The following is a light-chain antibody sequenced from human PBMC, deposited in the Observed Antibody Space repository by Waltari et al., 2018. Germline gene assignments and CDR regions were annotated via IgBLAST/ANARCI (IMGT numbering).Light chain of an antibody. CDR1: SDINVATYK. V-gene: IGLV5-45*01. J-gene: IGLJ3*02. Sequence: QAVLTQPASLSASPGASASLTCTLRSDINVATYKIYWYQQRPGSPPQFLVKYRSDSSNGRGSGVPSRFSGSRDTSANAGILLISGLQSEDEADYYFMILHNNAVVFGGGTTLTVL. CDR3: MILHNNAVV. CDR2: YRSDSSN.